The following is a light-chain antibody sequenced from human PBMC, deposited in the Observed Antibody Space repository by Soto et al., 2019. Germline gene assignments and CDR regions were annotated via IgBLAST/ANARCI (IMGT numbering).Light chain of an antibody. Sequence: QSLLTQPASVSGSPGQSITISCTGTSSDVGGYNYVSWYQHHPGKAPKLMIYDVSNRPSGVSNRFSGSKSGNTASLIISGLQAEDEADYYCSSYTSSSTLSTYVFGTG. J-gene: IGLJ1*01. CDR3: SSYTSSSTLSTYV. CDR1: SSDVGGYNY. CDR2: DVS. V-gene: IGLV2-14*03.